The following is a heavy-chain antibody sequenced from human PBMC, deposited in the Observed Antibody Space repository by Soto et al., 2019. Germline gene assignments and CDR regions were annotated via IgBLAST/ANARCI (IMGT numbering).Heavy chain of an antibody. D-gene: IGHD2-15*01. CDR1: GFTFSDYY. Sequence: GGSLRLSCAASGFTFSDYYINWVRQAPGKRLEWLSSISSSGYIFSTDSVRGRFTISRDNAKNSVYLQINSLRAEDTAVYFCARDCSGGSCYPGMDVWGQGTTVTVSS. J-gene: IGHJ6*02. V-gene: IGHV3-21*01. CDR2: ISSSGYI. CDR3: ARDCSGGSCYPGMDV.